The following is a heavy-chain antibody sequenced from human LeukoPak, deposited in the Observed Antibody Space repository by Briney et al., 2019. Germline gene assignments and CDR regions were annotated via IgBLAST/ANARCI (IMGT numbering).Heavy chain of an antibody. D-gene: IGHD1-26*01. V-gene: IGHV4-39*01. CDR3: ARPVGTTLFDF. J-gene: IGHJ4*02. CDR1: SDSISSSSYY. CDR2: MYYSGNT. Sequence: PSETLSLTCTVSSDSISSSSYYWGWIRQTPGKGLEWIGNMYYSGNTYYNPSLKSRVTISVDTSKNQFSLKLSSVTAADTAVYYCARPVGTTLFDFWGQGTLVTVSS.